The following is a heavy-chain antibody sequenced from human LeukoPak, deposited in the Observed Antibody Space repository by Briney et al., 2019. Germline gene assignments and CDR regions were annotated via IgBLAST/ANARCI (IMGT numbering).Heavy chain of an antibody. D-gene: IGHD6-19*01. J-gene: IGHJ4*02. Sequence: KSSETLSLTCTVSGGSISGYYWSWIRQPPGKGLEWVGYISYSGSTNYSPSLKSRVTISVDTSKNQFSLKLSSVTAADTAIYYCARDGRAGSLFAYWGQGTLVTVSS. CDR2: ISYSGST. V-gene: IGHV4-59*01. CDR1: GGSISGYY. CDR3: ARDGRAGSLFAY.